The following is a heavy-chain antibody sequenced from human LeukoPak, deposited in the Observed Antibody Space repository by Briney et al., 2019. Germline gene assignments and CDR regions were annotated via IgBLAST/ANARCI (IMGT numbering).Heavy chain of an antibody. V-gene: IGHV1-69*13. CDR1: GGTFSSYA. CDR2: IIPIFGTA. J-gene: IGHJ4*02. CDR3: AILTNRNYGDY. D-gene: IGHD3-10*01. Sequence: SVKVSCKASGGTFSSYAISWVRQAPGQGLEWMGGIIPIFGTANYAQKFQGRVTITADESTTTAYMELSSLRSEDTAVYYCAILTNRNYGDYWGQGTLVTVSS.